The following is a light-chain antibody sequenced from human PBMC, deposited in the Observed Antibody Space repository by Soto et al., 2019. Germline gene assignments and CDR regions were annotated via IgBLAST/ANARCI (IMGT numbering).Light chain of an antibody. Sequence: EIVLTQSPATLSLSPGDRATLSCRASQSVNNFLAWYQQKPGQTPRLLIYDASNRATGIPDRFSGSGTGTDFTLTISRLEPEDFAVYYCQQYGSSGTFGQGTKVDNK. J-gene: IGKJ1*01. CDR1: QSVNNF. V-gene: IGKV3-20*01. CDR2: DAS. CDR3: QQYGSSGT.